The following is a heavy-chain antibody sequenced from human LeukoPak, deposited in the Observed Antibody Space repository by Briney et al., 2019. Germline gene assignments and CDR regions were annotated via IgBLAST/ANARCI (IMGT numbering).Heavy chain of an antibody. Sequence: PSETLSLTCTVSVYSISNGYYWSWSRQPPGKGLEWIGSMYHSGTTYCNPSLKSRLTISVDTSKNQVSLKLNSVTAADTAVYYCARRAAAGNWFDPWGQGTLVTVSS. J-gene: IGHJ5*02. V-gene: IGHV4-38-2*02. D-gene: IGHD6-13*01. CDR3: ARRAAAGNWFDP. CDR1: VYSISNGYY. CDR2: MYHSGTT.